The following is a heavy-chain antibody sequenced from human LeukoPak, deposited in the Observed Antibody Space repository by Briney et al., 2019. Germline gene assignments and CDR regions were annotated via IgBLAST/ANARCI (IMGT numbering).Heavy chain of an antibody. D-gene: IGHD2-2*01. V-gene: IGHV4-59*01. CDR1: GTSIRSYY. Sequence: PSETLSLTCSVSGTSIRSYYWSWIRQPPGKGLEWIGSMYYSGSTNYNPSLKSRVTISVDTSKNQFSLKLSSVTAADTAVYYCARDRSSSWHYYYGMDVWGQGTTVTVS. CDR3: ARDRSSSWHYYYGMDV. CDR2: MYYSGST. J-gene: IGHJ6*02.